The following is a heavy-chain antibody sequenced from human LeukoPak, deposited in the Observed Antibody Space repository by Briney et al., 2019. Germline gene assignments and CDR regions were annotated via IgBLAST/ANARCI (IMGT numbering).Heavy chain of an antibody. CDR2: IRSKANSYAT. V-gene: IGHV3-73*01. J-gene: IGHJ4*02. D-gene: IGHD2-8*01. Sequence: GGSLRLSCAASGFTFSGSAMHWVRQASGKGLEWVGRIRSKANSYATAYAASVKGRFTISRDDSKNTAYLQMSSLRTEDTAVYYCSRLDRTNDYWGQGTLVTVSS. CDR3: SRLDRTNDY. CDR1: GFTFSGSA.